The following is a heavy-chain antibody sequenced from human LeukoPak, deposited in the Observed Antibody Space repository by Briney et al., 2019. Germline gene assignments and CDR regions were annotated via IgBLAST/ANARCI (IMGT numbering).Heavy chain of an antibody. D-gene: IGHD3-10*01. J-gene: IGHJ4*02. V-gene: IGHV3-33*01. Sequence: PGGSLRLSCAASGFTFSRNGMHWVRQAPGKGLEWVALIYYDGSNKYYVDSVKGRFTISRDNSKNMVYLQMNSLRAEDTAVYYCARDSGRGTYFYHWGQGTLVTVSS. CDR2: IYYDGSNK. CDR3: ARDSGRGTYFYH. CDR1: GFTFSRNG.